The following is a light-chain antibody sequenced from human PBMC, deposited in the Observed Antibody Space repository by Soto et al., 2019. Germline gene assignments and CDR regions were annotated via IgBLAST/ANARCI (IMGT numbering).Light chain of an antibody. CDR3: QQSYRSPYT. V-gene: IGKV1-39*01. CDR1: QSINIY. CDR2: GAS. Sequence: IQMTQSPSSLSASVGDSVTVTCRASQSINIYLNWYQQKPGKAPTLLIYGASSLQSGVPSRFTGGGSRTXXXXXISSLQPEDFATYYCQQSYRSPYTFGQGTKLEIK. J-gene: IGKJ2*01.